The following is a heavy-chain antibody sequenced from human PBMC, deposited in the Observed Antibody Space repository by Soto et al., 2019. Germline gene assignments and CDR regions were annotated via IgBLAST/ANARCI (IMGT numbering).Heavy chain of an antibody. D-gene: IGHD6-13*01. V-gene: IGHV1-18*01. CDR3: SRGIAAAVDFDY. CDR2: ISAYNGNT. J-gene: IGHJ4*02. Sequence: QVQLVQSGAEVKKPGASVKVSCKASGYTFTSYGISWVRQAPGQGLEWMGWISAYNGNTNYAQKLQGRVTMTTDTTTSTACMELMSLRSDGTDVYYWSRGIAAAVDFDYWGQGTLVTVSS. CDR1: GYTFTSYG.